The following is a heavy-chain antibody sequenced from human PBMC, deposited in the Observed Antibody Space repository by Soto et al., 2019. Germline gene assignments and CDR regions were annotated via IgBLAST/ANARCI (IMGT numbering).Heavy chain of an antibody. CDR1: AFTLSSYS. V-gene: IGHV3-23*01. CDR3: ASTPWNYGENKYCYN. J-gene: IGHJ4*02. CDR2: ISGNGYQT. D-gene: IGHD1-7*01. Sequence: CMRRSWAPAAFTLSSYSMSWVRQAPEKVLQWVSSISGNGYQTSDAGSVKGRVSISRDYSKETLFLQMNSRRPEDTAIYYCASTPWNYGENKYCYNWGTGTRGAVAS.